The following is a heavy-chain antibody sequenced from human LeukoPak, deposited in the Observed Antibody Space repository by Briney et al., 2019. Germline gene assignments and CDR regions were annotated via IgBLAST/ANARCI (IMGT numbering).Heavy chain of an antibody. D-gene: IGHD6-6*01. CDR3: ARDLAAARLDF. CDR2: IWYDGSQE. V-gene: IGHV3-33*01. CDR1: GFTFSNHG. J-gene: IGHJ4*02. Sequence: PGRSLRLSGAASGFTFSNHGVHWVRQAPGKGLEWVANIWYDGSQEYYADTVKGRFTISRDISKNTLYLQMNSLRAEDTAVYYCARDLAAARLDFRGQGPLVTVSS.